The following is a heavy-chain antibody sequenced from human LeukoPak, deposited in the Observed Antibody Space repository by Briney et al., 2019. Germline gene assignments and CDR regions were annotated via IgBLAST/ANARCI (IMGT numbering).Heavy chain of an antibody. Sequence: PSETLSLTCTVSGGSISSYYWSWIRQPPGKGLEWIGYIYYSGSTNYNPSLKSRVTISVDTSKNQFSLKLSSVTAADTAVYYCARALRRQLRTFDIWGQGTMVTVSS. D-gene: IGHD6-13*01. CDR1: GGSISSYY. CDR2: IYYSGST. V-gene: IGHV4-59*01. CDR3: ARALRRQLRTFDI. J-gene: IGHJ3*02.